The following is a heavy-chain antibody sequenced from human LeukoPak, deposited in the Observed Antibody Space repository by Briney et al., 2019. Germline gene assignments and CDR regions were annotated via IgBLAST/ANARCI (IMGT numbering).Heavy chain of an antibody. V-gene: IGHV3-21*01. J-gene: IGHJ5*02. CDR3: ARELGSGSYLNWFDP. Sequence: GSLRLSCAASGFTFSGYSMNWVRQAPGKGLEWVSSISSSSSYIYYADSVKGRFTISRDNAKNSLYLQMNSLRAEDTAVYSCARELGSGSYLNWFDPWGQGTLVTVSS. CDR2: ISSSSSYI. D-gene: IGHD3-10*01. CDR1: GFTFSGYS.